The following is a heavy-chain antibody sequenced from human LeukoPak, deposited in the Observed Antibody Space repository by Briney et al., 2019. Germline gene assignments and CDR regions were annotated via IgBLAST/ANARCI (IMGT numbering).Heavy chain of an antibody. J-gene: IGHJ4*02. Sequence: GASVKVSCKASGYTFTSYGISWVRQAPGQGLEWMGWISAYNGNTNYAQKLQGRVTMTTDTSTSTAYMELRSLRSDDTAVYYCARDLLPRYFDWLSPLYYFDYWGQGTLVTASS. CDR1: GYTFTSYG. D-gene: IGHD3-9*01. V-gene: IGHV1-18*01. CDR3: ARDLLPRYFDWLSPLYYFDY. CDR2: ISAYNGNT.